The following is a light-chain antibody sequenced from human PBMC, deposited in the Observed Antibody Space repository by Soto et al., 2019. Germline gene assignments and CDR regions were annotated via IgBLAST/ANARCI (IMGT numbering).Light chain of an antibody. CDR3: QQYGSSSWT. CDR1: QSVSSSY. CDR2: GAS. J-gene: IGKJ1*01. Sequence: EIVLTQSPGTLSLSPGESATLSCRASQSVSSSYLAWYQQKPGQAPRLLIYGASSRATGIPDRFSGSGSGTDFTLTISRLEPEDFAVYYCQQYGSSSWTFGQGTKV. V-gene: IGKV3-20*01.